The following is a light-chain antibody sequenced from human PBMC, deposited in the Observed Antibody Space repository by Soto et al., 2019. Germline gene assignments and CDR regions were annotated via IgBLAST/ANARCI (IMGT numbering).Light chain of an antibody. CDR1: QSVSSN. CDR3: QQYNKWPLT. V-gene: IGKV3-15*01. Sequence: EIVMTQSPATLSVSPGERATLSCRASQSVSSNLAWYQQKPGQAPRLLIYHASTRATGIPARFSGSGSGTEFTLTISSQQSEDFAVYYCQQYNKWPLTFGGGTKVEIK. J-gene: IGKJ4*01. CDR2: HAS.